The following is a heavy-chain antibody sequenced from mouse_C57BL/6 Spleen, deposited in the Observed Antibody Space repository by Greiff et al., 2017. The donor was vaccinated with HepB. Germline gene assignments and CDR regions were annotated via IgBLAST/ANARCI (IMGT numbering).Heavy chain of an antibody. CDR1: GFTFSSYA. CDR2: ISDGGSYT. CDR3: ARDRWLLRYFDY. D-gene: IGHD2-3*01. V-gene: IGHV5-4*01. Sequence: EVQVVESGGGLVKPGGSLKLSCAASGFTFSSYAMSWVRQTPEKRLEWVATISDGGSYTYYPDNVKGRFTISRDNHKNNPYLQMSHLKFEDTAMYYCARDRWLLRYFDYWGQGTTLTVSS. J-gene: IGHJ2*01.